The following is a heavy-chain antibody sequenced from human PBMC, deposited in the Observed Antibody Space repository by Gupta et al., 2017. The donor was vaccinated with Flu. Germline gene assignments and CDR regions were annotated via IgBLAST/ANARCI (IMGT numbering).Heavy chain of an antibody. CDR2: IKQDGSEK. J-gene: IGHJ4*02. V-gene: IGHV3-7*01. CDR3: ARGGYCTRTSCWTLW. Sequence: EVQLVESGGGLVQPGGSLRLSCAASGFTFSTYWMSWVRQAPGKGLEWVANIKQDGSEKYYVDSVKGRFTISRDNAKSSLFLQMDSLRAEDTAMYYCARGGYCTRTSCWTLWWGQGVLVTVSS. CDR1: GFTFSTYW. D-gene: IGHD2-2*01.